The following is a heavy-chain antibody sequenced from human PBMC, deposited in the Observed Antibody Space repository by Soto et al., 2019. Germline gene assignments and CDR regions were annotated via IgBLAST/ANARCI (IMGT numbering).Heavy chain of an antibody. CDR2: IFYSGST. J-gene: IGHJ6*02. CDR3: ARTLTDSSGWEPYYCYGMDV. D-gene: IGHD6-19*01. Sequence: QVQLQESGPGLVKPSETLSLTCTVSGGSISSYYWSWIRQPPGKGLEWIGYIFYSGSTNYNPSLKSRVTISVDTSKDQFSLKLSSVTAADTAVYYCARTLTDSSGWEPYYCYGMDVWGQGTTVTVSS. V-gene: IGHV4-59*01. CDR1: GGSISSYY.